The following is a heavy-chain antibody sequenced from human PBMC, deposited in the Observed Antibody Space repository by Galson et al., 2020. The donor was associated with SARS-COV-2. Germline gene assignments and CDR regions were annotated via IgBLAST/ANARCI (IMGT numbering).Heavy chain of an antibody. CDR3: ARDITTVDYDTNSYLDS. V-gene: IGHV1-2*02. Sequence: GESLKISCKASGYTFSDHYMHWFRQAPGQGLEWMGWINPNRGGTHFAQRFQGRVTVTRDTSITTVYMELSSLRSDDTAVYFCARDITTVDYDTNSYLDSWGQGTLITVSS. CDR2: INPNRGGT. D-gene: IGHD3-22*01. CDR1: GYTFSDHY. J-gene: IGHJ4*02.